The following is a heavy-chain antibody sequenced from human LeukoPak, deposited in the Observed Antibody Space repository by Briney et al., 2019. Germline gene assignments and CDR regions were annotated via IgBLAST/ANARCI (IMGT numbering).Heavy chain of an antibody. J-gene: IGHJ4*02. CDR1: GYSISSGYY. V-gene: IGHV4-38-2*02. D-gene: IGHD1-26*01. Sequence: SETLSLTCTVSGYSISSGYYWGWIRQPPGKGLEWIGSIYHSGSTYYNPSLKSRVTISVDTSKNQFSLKLSSVTAADTAVYYCASLVGATREGNYWGQGTLVTVSS. CDR3: ASLVGATREGNY. CDR2: IYHSGST.